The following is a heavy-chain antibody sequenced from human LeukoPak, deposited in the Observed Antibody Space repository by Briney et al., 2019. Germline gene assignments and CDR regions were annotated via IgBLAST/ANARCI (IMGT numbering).Heavy chain of an antibody. CDR1: GYTFTSYG. D-gene: IGHD6-19*01. Sequence: GASVKVSCKASGYTFTSYGIHWVRQAPGQGLEWMGWISAYNGNTYYAQKLQGRITMTTDTSTSTGYMELTSLRSDDTAVYYCARPRNRGWYELDYWGQGTLVTVSS. V-gene: IGHV1-18*01. CDR2: ISAYNGNT. CDR3: ARPRNRGWYELDY. J-gene: IGHJ4*02.